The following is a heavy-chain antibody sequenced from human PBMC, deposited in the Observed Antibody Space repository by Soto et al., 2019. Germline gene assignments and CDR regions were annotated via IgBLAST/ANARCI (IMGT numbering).Heavy chain of an antibody. CDR3: ARTGYCSGGDCSNYYYYYMDV. CDR2: IYYSGST. D-gene: IGHD2-15*01. V-gene: IGHV4-59*02. J-gene: IGHJ6*03. Sequence: SETLSLTCTVSGGSVSRYYWSWIRQPPGKGLEWIGYIYYSGSTNYNPSLESRVTISVDTSKDHFSLNLSSVTAADTAVYYCARTGYCSGGDCSNYYYYYMDVWGKGTRVTVSS. CDR1: GGSVSRYY.